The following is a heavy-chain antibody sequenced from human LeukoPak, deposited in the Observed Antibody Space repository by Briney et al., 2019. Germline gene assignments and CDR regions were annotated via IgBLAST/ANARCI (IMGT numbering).Heavy chain of an antibody. J-gene: IGHJ4*02. CDR2: INHSGST. Sequence: KPSETLSLTCAVYGGSFSGYYWSWNRQPPGKGLEWIGEINHSGSTNYNPSLKSRVAISVDTSKNQFSLKLSSVTAADTAVYYCARGARLVRNFDYWGQGTLVTVSS. CDR1: GGSFSGYY. CDR3: ARGARLVRNFDY. D-gene: IGHD6-19*01. V-gene: IGHV4-34*01.